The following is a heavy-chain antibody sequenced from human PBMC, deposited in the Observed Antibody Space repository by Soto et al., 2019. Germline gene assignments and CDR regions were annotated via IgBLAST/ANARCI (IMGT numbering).Heavy chain of an antibody. D-gene: IGHD4-4*01. CDR3: AREDYSNYVDYYYYIDV. CDR1: GFTFSSYG. CDR2: IWYDGSNK. Sequence: PGGSLRLSCAASGFTFSSYGMHWVRQAPGKGLEWVAVIWYDGSNKYYADSVKGRFTISRDNSKNTLYLQMNSLRAEDTAVYYCAREDYSNYVDYYYYIDVRAKRTTVTVS. J-gene: IGHJ6*03. V-gene: IGHV3-33*01.